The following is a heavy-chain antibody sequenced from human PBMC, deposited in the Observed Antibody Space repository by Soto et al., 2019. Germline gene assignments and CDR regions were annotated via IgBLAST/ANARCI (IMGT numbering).Heavy chain of an antibody. D-gene: IGHD2-21*02. CDR2: VYHTGDT. CDR3: AREIVTAGGNNYFDP. J-gene: IGHJ5*02. Sequence: SETLSLTCGVSGGTVASSHWWSWVLQSPGRGLEWIGNVYHTGDTNFNPSLQSRVTFSVDKSNNQFSLRLTSVTAADTAVYFCAREIVTAGGNNYFDPWGPGTLVTVSS. CDR1: GGTVASSHW. V-gene: IGHV4-4*02.